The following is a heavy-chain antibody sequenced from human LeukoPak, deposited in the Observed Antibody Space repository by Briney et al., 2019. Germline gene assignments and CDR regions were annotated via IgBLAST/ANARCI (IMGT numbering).Heavy chain of an antibody. CDR2: IGTAGDT. Sequence: PGGSLRLSCAASGFTFSSYDMHWVRQATGKGLEWFSAIGTAGDTYYPGSVKGRFTISRENAKNSLYLQMNSLRAGDTAVYYCARVRVNIAAAGTLTSFGMDVWGQGTTVTVSS. V-gene: IGHV3-13*01. CDR3: ARVRVNIAAAGTLTSFGMDV. CDR1: GFTFSSYD. D-gene: IGHD6-13*01. J-gene: IGHJ6*02.